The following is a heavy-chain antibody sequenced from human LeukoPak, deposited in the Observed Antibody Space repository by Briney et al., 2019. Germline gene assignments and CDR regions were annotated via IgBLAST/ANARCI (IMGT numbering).Heavy chain of an antibody. Sequence: SETLSLTCTVSGGSISSYYWSWIRQPPGKGLEWIGYIYYSGSTNYNPSLKSRITISVDTSKNQFSLKLSSVTAADTAVYYCARVERLHTVDYWGQGTLVTVSS. CDR3: ARVERLHTVDY. CDR1: GGSISSYY. V-gene: IGHV4-59*01. D-gene: IGHD1-1*01. J-gene: IGHJ4*02. CDR2: IYYSGST.